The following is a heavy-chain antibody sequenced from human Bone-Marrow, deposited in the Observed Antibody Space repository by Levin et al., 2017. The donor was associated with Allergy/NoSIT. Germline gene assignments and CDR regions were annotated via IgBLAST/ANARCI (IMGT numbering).Heavy chain of an antibody. CDR2: ISYDGSNK. CDR1: GFTFSSYA. D-gene: IGHD4-23*01. Sequence: GGSLRLSCAASGFTFSSYAMHWVRQAPGKGLEWVAVISYDGSNKYYADSVKGRFTISRDNSKNTLYLQMNSLRAEDTAVYYCARDHGNGGIRWLATNWGQGTLVTVSS. CDR3: ARDHGNGGIRWLATN. V-gene: IGHV3-30-3*01. J-gene: IGHJ4*02.